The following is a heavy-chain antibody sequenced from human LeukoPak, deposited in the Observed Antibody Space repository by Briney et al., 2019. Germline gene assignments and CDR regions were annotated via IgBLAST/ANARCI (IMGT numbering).Heavy chain of an antibody. CDR2: MYYSGST. D-gene: IGHD3-10*01. J-gene: IGHJ4*02. V-gene: IGHV4-31*03. CDR1: GGSISSGGYY. Sequence: SGTLSLTCTVSGGSISSGGYYWSWIRQHPGKGLEWIGYMYYSGSTYYNPSLKSRVAISVDTSKNQFSLKLSSVTAADTAVYYCARAFGSDRWFDYWGQGTLVTVSS. CDR3: ARAFGSDRWFDY.